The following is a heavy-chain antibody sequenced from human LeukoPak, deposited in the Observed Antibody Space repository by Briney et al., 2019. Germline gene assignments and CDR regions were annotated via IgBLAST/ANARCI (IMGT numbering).Heavy chain of an antibody. CDR2: ITTYNGNT. Sequence: GDSVKVSCKASGYTFTNFGISWVRQAPGQGLEWMGWITTYNGNTNYAQKVQDRVTMTTDTSTSTAYMELMSLRSDDTAVYYCARAGGWAREDYKAVAFDIWGQGTMVTVPS. V-gene: IGHV1-18*01. CDR1: GYTFTNFG. D-gene: IGHD6-19*01. J-gene: IGHJ3*02. CDR3: ARAGGWAREDYKAVAFDI.